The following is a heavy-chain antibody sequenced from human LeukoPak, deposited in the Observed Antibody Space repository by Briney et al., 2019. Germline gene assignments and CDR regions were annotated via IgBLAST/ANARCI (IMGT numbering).Heavy chain of an antibody. J-gene: IGHJ4*02. CDR2: IGTYDGHT. CDR1: GYSFTDYI. V-gene: IGHV1-18*01. D-gene: IGHD3-22*01. Sequence: GASVKVSCKTSGYSFTDYIIAWVRQAPGQGLEGLGWIGTYDGHTDYAQKVRGRVTMTTDTSATTAYLELRSLTSDDTALYYCARLMDNNYDGSAFDYWGQGTLVTVSS. CDR3: ARLMDNNYDGSAFDY.